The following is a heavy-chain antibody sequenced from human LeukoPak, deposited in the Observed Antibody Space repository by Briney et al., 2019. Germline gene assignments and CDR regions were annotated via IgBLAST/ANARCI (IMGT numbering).Heavy chain of an antibody. CDR2: INHSGST. Sequence: SETLSLTCAVYGVSFSGYYWSWIRQPPGKGLEWIGGINHSGSTNYNPSLKSRVTISVDTSKNQFSLKLSSVTAADTAVYYCASAIRYFDWLPSYWGQGTLVTVSS. J-gene: IGHJ4*02. CDR3: ASAIRYFDWLPSY. CDR1: GVSFSGYY. V-gene: IGHV4-34*01. D-gene: IGHD3-9*01.